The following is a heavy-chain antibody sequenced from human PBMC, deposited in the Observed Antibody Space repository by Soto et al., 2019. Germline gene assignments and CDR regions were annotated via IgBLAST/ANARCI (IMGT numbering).Heavy chain of an antibody. CDR2: IKSKTDGGTT. J-gene: IGHJ6*02. CDR1: GFTFSNAW. D-gene: IGHD4-17*01. CDR3: TTDPTTVTNYDYGMDV. V-gene: IGHV3-15*01. Sequence: GGSLRLSCAASGFTFSNAWMSWVRQAPGKGLEWVGRIKSKTDGGTTDYAEPVKGRFTISRDDSKNTLYLQMNSLKTEDTAVYYCTTDPTTVTNYDYGMDVWGQGTTVTVSS.